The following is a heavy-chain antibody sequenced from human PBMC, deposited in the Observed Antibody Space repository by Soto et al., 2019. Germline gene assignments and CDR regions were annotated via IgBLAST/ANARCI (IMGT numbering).Heavy chain of an antibody. J-gene: IGHJ5*02. V-gene: IGHV1-3*01. CDR1: GYTFTSYA. CDR3: AREEGSGWFWFDP. D-gene: IGHD6-19*01. Sequence: GASVKVFCKASGYTFTSYAMHWVRQAPGQRLEWMGWINAGNGNTKYSQKFQGRVTITRDTSASTAYMELSSLRSEDTAVYYCAREEGSGWFWFDPWGQGTLVTVSS. CDR2: INAGNGNT.